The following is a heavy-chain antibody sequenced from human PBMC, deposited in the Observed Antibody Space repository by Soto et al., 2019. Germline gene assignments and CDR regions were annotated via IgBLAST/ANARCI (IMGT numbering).Heavy chain of an antibody. V-gene: IGHV3-30*03. CDR3: ALSYGDYYDSSGYDY. D-gene: IGHD3-22*01. J-gene: IGHJ4*02. Sequence: QVQLVESGGGVVQPGRSLRLSCAASGFTFSSYGMHWVRQAPGKGLEWVAVISYDGSNKYYADSVKGRFTISRDNSENTLYLQMNSLRAEDTAVYYCALSYGDYYDSSGYDYWGQGTLVTVSS. CDR2: ISYDGSNK. CDR1: GFTFSSYG.